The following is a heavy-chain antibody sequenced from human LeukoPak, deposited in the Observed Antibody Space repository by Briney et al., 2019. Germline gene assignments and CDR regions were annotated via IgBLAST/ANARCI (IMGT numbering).Heavy chain of an antibody. D-gene: IGHD3-10*01. CDR1: GFTFSSYG. V-gene: IGHV3-33*06. J-gene: IGHJ6*04. Sequence: GRSLRLSCAASGFTFSSYGMHWVRQAPGKGLEWVAVIWYDGSNKYYADSVKGRFTISRDNSKNTLYLQMNSLRAEDTAVYYCAKDLDYYGSGTRWDYSMDVWGKGTTVTVSS. CDR2: IWYDGSNK. CDR3: AKDLDYYGSGTRWDYSMDV.